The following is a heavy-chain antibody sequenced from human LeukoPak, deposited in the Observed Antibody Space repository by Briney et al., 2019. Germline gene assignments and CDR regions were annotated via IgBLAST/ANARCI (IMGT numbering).Heavy chain of an antibody. J-gene: IGHJ4*02. CDR2: INHSGST. CDR1: GGSFSGYY. D-gene: IGHD2-2*01. CDR3: ARGLRHCSSTSCYVGRYYFDY. Sequence: SETLSLTCAVYGGSFSGYYWSWIRQPPGKGLEWIGEINHSGSTNYNPSLKSRVTISADTSKNQFSLKLSSVTAADTAVYYCARGLRHCSSTSCYVGRYYFDYWGQGTLVTVSS. V-gene: IGHV4-34*01.